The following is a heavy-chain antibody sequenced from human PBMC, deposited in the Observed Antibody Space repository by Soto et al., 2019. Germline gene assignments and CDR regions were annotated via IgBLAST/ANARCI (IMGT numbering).Heavy chain of an antibody. J-gene: IGHJ4*02. V-gene: IGHV4-30-2*01. CDR1: SCSISCGGYY. Sequence: PSETPSLTCAVSSCSISCGGYYWRWIRQPPGKGLEWIGYIYHSGSTYYTPSLKSRVTISVDRSKNQFSLKLSSVTAADTAVYYCARVKASGVNFDYWGQGTLVTVSS. CDR3: ARVKASGVNFDY. CDR2: IYHSGST. D-gene: IGHD3-10*01.